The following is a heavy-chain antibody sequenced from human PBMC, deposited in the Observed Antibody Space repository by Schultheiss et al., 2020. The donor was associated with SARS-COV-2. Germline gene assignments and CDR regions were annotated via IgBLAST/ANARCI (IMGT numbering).Heavy chain of an antibody. D-gene: IGHD6-19*01. J-gene: IGHJ4*02. CDR3: AKDPGGWLMRGYFDQ. CDR2: ISYDGSNK. CDR1: GFTFSDYY. Sequence: GGSLRLSCAASGFTFSDYYMSWIRQAPGKGLEWVAVISYDGSNKYYADSVKGRFTISRDNSKNTLYLQMNSLRAEDTAVYYCAKDPGGWLMRGYFDQWGQGTLVTVSS. V-gene: IGHV3-30*18.